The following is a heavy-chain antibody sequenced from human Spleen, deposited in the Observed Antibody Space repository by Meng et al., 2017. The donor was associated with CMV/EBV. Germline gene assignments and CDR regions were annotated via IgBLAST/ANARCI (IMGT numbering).Heavy chain of an antibody. CDR2: FIPILNTA. Sequence: SVKVSCKASGYTFIDYYMHWVRQAPGQGLEWMGSFIPILNTAEYARKFQGRVTITADKSSTTTHLELRSLTSGDTAVYYCARSPSILVGHSEIDLWGQGTLVTVSS. CDR3: ARSPSILVGHSEIDL. V-gene: IGHV1-69*08. D-gene: IGHD3-22*01. J-gene: IGHJ5*02. CDR1: GYTFIDYY.